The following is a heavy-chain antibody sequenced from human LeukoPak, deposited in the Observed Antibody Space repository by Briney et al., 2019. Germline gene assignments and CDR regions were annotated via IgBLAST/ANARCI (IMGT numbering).Heavy chain of an antibody. V-gene: IGHV1-46*03. Sequence: GASVKVSCKASGYTFTSYYMHWVPQAPGQGPKWMGIINPSGGSTSYAQKFQGRVTMTRDTSTSTVYMELSSQRSEDTALYYCARAADISGYYAPQHYFDYSLEGTQVTVCS. J-gene: IGHJ4*02. D-gene: IGHD3-22*01. CDR2: INPSGGST. CDR1: GYTFTSYY. CDR3: ARAADISGYYAPQHYFDY.